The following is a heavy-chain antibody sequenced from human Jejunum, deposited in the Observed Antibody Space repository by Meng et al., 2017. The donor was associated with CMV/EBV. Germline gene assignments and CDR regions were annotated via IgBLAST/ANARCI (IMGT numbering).Heavy chain of an antibody. CDR3: AREGNWEQRAPHFDY. CDR2: VSYDGGNT. D-gene: IGHD1-26*01. Sequence: GFTFSAYTMHLVRQAPGKGLEWVAVVSYDGGNTFYADSVKGRFTISRDNSKNKVYVQMTSLRPDDTAVYYCAREGNWEQRAPHFDYWGQGTLVTVSS. J-gene: IGHJ4*02. CDR1: GFTFSAYT. V-gene: IGHV3-30-3*01.